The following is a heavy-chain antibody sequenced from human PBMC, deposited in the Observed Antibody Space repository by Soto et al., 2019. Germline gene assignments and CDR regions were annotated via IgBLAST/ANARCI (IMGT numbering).Heavy chain of an antibody. D-gene: IGHD2-2*01. CDR2: IYYSGST. CDR1: GGSISSYY. J-gene: IGHJ6*02. V-gene: IGHV4-59*01. CDR3: ASGWYQPIYYYYYGMDV. Sequence: PSETLSLTCTVSGGSISSYYWSWIRQPPGKGLEWIEYIYYSGSTNYNPSLKSRVTISVDTSKNQFSLKLSSVTAADTAVYYCASGWYQPIYYYYYGMDVWGQGTTVTVSS.